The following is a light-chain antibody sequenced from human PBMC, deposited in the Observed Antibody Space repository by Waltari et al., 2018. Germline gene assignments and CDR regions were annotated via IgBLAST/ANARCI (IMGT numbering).Light chain of an antibody. V-gene: IGKV3-20*01. CDR1: QTVMTTY. CDR2: GAS. CDR3: QQYDISPLA. Sequence: EIVLTQSTGTLSLSPGDRAPHSCRASQTVMTTYLACYQQKPGQAPTLLIYGASSRATGIPDRFSGSGSGTDFSLTISCLEPEGFAVYYCQQYDISPLAFGGGTKVEIK. J-gene: IGKJ4*01.